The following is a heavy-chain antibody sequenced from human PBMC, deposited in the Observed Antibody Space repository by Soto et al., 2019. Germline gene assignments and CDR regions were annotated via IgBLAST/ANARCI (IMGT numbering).Heavy chain of an antibody. CDR1: GFTFSSYG. CDR3: ARKEASYGLDFDY. V-gene: IGHV3-30*03. J-gene: IGHJ4*02. D-gene: IGHD5-18*01. Sequence: XXSLRLTFAASGFTFSSYGMXWVLQAPGKGLEWVAVISYDGSNKYYADSVKGRFTISRDNSKNTLYLQMNSLRAEDTAVYYCARKEASYGLDFDYWGQGTLVTVSS. CDR2: ISYDGSNK.